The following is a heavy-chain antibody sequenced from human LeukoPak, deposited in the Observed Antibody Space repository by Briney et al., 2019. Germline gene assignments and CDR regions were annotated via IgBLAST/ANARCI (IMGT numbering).Heavy chain of an antibody. J-gene: IGHJ4*02. CDR3: AREGSSGWSVI. Sequence: GSSVKVSCKTSGGTFNNYIISWVRQAPGQGLEWVGWISPYNGNTNYAQKVQGRVTMTTDTSTSTAYMELRSLRSDDTAVYHCAREGSSGWSVIWGQGTLVTVSS. CDR1: GGTFNNYI. D-gene: IGHD6-19*01. CDR2: ISPYNGNT. V-gene: IGHV1-18*01.